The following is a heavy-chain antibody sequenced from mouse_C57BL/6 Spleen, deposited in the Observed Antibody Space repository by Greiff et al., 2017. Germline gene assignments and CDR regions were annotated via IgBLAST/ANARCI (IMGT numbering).Heavy chain of an antibody. D-gene: IGHD1-1*01. Sequence: QVQLKQSGAELVKPGASVKLSCKASGYTFTSYWMHWVKQRPGQGLEWIGMIHPNSGSTNYNEKFKSKATLTVDKSSSTAYMQLSSLTSEDSAVYYCSITTVVNWYFDVWGTGTTVTVSS. J-gene: IGHJ1*03. CDR1: GYTFTSYW. V-gene: IGHV1-64*01. CDR3: SITTVVNWYFDV. CDR2: IHPNSGST.